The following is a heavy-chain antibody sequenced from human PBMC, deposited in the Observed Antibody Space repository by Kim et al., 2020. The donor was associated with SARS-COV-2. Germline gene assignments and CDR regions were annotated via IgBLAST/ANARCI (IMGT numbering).Heavy chain of an antibody. V-gene: IGHV3-43*01. CDR3: AKAVAGDYYYYGMDV. D-gene: IGHD6-19*01. J-gene: IGHJ6*02. Sequence: ANSVKSRFTTYRDNSKNTLYLQMNSLRNEDAGLYYCAKAVAGDYYYYGMDVWGQGTTVTVSS.